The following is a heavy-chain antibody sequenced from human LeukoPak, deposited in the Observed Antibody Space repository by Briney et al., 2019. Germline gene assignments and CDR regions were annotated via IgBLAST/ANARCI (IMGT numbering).Heavy chain of an antibody. V-gene: IGHV3-21*01. CDR2: ISSSSSYI. CDR1: GFTFSSYA. J-gene: IGHJ4*02. Sequence: PGGSLRLSCAASGFTFSSYAMHWVRQAPGKGLEWVSSISSSSSYIYYADSVKGRFTISRDNAKNSLYLQMNSLRAEDTAVYYCARVPRSSSGWYFDYWGQGTLVTVSS. CDR3: ARVPRSSSGWYFDY. D-gene: IGHD6-19*01.